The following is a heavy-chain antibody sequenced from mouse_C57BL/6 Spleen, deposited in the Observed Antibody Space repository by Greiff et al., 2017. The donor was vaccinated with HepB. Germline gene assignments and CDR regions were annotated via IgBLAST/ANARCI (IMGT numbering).Heavy chain of an antibody. D-gene: IGHD3-3*01. CDR2: ISDGGSYT. Sequence: EVKVVESGGGLVKPGGSLKLSCAASGFTFSSYAMSWVRQTPEKRLEWVATISDGGSYTYYPDNVKGRFTISRDNAKNNLYLQMSHLKSEDTAMYYCARERRGDVFDYWGQGTTLTVSS. J-gene: IGHJ2*01. CDR1: GFTFSSYA. V-gene: IGHV5-4*01. CDR3: ARERRGDVFDY.